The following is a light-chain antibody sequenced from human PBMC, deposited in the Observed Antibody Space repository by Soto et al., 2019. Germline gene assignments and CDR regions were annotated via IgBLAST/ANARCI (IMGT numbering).Light chain of an antibody. CDR1: QEISNY. Sequence: DIQMTQSPCSLSASVGGRVTITCQSIQEISNYLNWYQQKPGKAPTLLIYYSSNMERGVASRFSGSGCGKAFIFTISSLQPEDIATYYCQQYDNIPLSFGQGTRLEIK. V-gene: IGKV1-33*01. CDR3: QQYDNIPLS. CDR2: YSS. J-gene: IGKJ5*01.